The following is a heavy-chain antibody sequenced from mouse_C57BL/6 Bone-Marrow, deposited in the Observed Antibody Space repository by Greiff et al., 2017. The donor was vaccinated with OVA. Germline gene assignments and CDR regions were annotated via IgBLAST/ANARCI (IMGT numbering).Heavy chain of an antibody. Sequence: QVQLKESGAELVKPGASVKISCKASGYAFSSYWMNWVKQRPGKGLEWIGQIYPGDGDTNYNGKFKGKATLTADKSSSTAYMQLSSLTSEDSAVYFCARIYYDYDVAMDYWVKEPQSPSPQ. V-gene: IGHV1-80*01. D-gene: IGHD2-4*01. CDR1: GYAFSSYW. CDR3: ARIYYDYDVAMDY. J-gene: IGHJ4*01. CDR2: IYPGDGDT.